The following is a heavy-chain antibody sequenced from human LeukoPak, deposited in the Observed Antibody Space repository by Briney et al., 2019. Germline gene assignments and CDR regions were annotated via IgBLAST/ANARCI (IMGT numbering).Heavy chain of an antibody. CDR2: ISYDGSNK. CDR1: GFTFSSYG. CDR3: AKDQELLWFGESFTGYYGMDV. V-gene: IGHV3-30*18. Sequence: GGSLRLSCAASGFTFSSYGMHWVRQAPGKGLEWVAVISYDGSNKYYADSVKGRFTISRDNSKNTLYLQMNSLRAEDTAVYYCAKDQELLWFGESFTGYYGMDVWGQGTTVTVSS. D-gene: IGHD3-10*01. J-gene: IGHJ6*02.